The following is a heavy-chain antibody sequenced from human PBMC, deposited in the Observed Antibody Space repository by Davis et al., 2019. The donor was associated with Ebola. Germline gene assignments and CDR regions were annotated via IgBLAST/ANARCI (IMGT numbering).Heavy chain of an antibody. CDR2: ISGSGGST. D-gene: IGHD4-11*01. CDR1: GFTFSSYA. Sequence: GESLKISCAASGFTFSSYAMSWVRQAPGKGLEWVSAISGSGGSTYYADSVKGRFTISRDNSKNTLYLQMNSLRAEDTAVYYCAKGGLTVTTWTDWFDPWGQGTLVTVSS. CDR3: AKGGLTVTTWTDWFDP. J-gene: IGHJ5*02. V-gene: IGHV3-23*01.